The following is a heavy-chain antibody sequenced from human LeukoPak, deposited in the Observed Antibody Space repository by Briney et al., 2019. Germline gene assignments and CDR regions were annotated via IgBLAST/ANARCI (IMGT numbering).Heavy chain of an antibody. CDR1: GGSISSGDYY. J-gene: IGHJ6*03. CDR3: AVSGWGMDV. D-gene: IGHD3-10*01. V-gene: IGHV4-30-4*08. CDR2: IYYSGST. Sequence: SQTLSLTCTVSGGSISSGDYYWSWIRQPPGKGLEWIGYIYYSGSTYYNLSLKSRVTVSVDTSKNQFSLKRSSVTAADTAVYYCAVSGWGMDVWGKGTTVTVSS.